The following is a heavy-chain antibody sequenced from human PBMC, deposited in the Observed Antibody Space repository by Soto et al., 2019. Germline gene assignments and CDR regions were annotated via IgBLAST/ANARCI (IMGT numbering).Heavy chain of an antibody. Sequence: GASVKVSCKASGYTFTGYYMHWVRQAPGQGLEWMGWINPNSGGTNYAQKFQGWVTMTRDTSISTAYMELSRLRSDDTAVYYCARGGGSSSSFFWFDPWGQGTLVTVSS. J-gene: IGHJ5*02. CDR3: ARGGGSSSSFFWFDP. CDR1: GYTFTGYY. CDR2: INPNSGGT. D-gene: IGHD6-6*01. V-gene: IGHV1-2*04.